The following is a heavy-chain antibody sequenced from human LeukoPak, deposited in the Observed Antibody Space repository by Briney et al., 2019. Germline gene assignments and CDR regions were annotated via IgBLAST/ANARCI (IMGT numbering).Heavy chain of an antibody. CDR1: GGSISSYY. CDR3: ASWYCSSTTCYHMDV. J-gene: IGHJ6*03. Sequence: SETLSLTCTVSGGSISSYYWSWIRQPPGKGLEYIGHIYYNGNTDYNPSLKSRVTISVDTSKNQFSLNLSSVTAADTAVYYCASWYCSSTTCYHMDVWGKGTTVTVSS. D-gene: IGHD2/OR15-2a*01. V-gene: IGHV4-59*01. CDR2: IYYNGNT.